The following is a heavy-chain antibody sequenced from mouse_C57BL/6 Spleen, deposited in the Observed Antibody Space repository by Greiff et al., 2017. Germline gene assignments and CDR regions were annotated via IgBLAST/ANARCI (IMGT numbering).Heavy chain of an antibody. CDR3: ARGITTVVADY. CDR2: INPGSGGT. Sequence: VQLQQSGAELVRPGTSVKVSCKASGYAFTNYLIEWVKQRPGQGLEWIGVINPGSGGTNYNEKFKGKATLTADKSSSTACMQLSSLTSEDSAVYFCARGITTVVADYWGQGTTLTVSS. J-gene: IGHJ2*01. D-gene: IGHD1-1*01. CDR1: GYAFTNYL. V-gene: IGHV1-54*01.